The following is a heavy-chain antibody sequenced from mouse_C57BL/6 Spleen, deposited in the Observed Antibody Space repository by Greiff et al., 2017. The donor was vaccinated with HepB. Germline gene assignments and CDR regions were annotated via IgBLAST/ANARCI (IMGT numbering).Heavy chain of an antibody. J-gene: IGHJ2*01. CDR3: TSPISGGY. Sequence: QVHVKQSGAELVRPGASVTLSCKASGYTFTDYEMHWVKQTPVHGLEWIGAIDPETGGTAYNQKFKGKAILTADKSSSTAYMELRSLTSEDSAVYYCTSPISGGYWGQGTTLTVSS. V-gene: IGHV1-15*01. D-gene: IGHD1-1*01. CDR2: IDPETGGT. CDR1: GYTFTDYE.